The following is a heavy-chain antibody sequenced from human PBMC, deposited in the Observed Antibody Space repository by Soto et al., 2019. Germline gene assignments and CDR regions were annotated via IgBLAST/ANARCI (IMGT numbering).Heavy chain of an antibody. CDR3: ARGITMVRGVAWFDP. J-gene: IGHJ5*02. CDR1: GGTFSSYA. D-gene: IGHD3-10*01. CDR2: IIPIFGTA. Sequence: SVKVSCKASGGTFSSYAISWVRQAPGQGLEWMGGIIPIFGTANYAQKFQGRVTITAGKSTSTAYMELSSLRSEDTAVYYCARGITMVRGVAWFDPWGQGTLVTVSS. V-gene: IGHV1-69*06.